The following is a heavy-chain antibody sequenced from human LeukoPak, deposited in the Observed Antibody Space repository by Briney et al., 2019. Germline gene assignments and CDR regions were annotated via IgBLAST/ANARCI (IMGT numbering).Heavy chain of an antibody. D-gene: IGHD6-19*01. CDR1: GSTFSSHW. Sequence: GGSLRLSCAASGSTFSSHWMTWVRQAPGKGMEWVAAINQGASAQKYVESVKGRFTISRDNAKNSLYLQIDNLRADDTGVYYCARDGSGWSRDYWGQGTLVTVSS. J-gene: IGHJ4*02. CDR2: INQGASAQ. CDR3: ARDGSGWSRDY. V-gene: IGHV3-7*01.